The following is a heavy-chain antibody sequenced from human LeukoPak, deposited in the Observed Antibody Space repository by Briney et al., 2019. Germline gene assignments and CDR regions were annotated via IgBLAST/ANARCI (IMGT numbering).Heavy chain of an antibody. CDR2: MNPNSGNP. CDR1: GYTFTSYD. D-gene: IGHD3-3*01. J-gene: IGHJ5*02. CDR3: ARGGVYYDFWSGYYPPYNWFDP. V-gene: IGHV1-8*03. Sequence: ASVKVSCKASGYTFTSYDINWVRQATGQGLEWMGWMNPNSGNPGYAQKFQGRVTTTRNTSISTAYMELSSLRSEDTAVYYCARGGVYYDFWSGYYPPYNWFDPWGQGTLVTVSS.